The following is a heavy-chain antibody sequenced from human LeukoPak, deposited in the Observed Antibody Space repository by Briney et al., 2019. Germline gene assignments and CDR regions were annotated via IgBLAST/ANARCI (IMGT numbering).Heavy chain of an antibody. CDR2: IYHSGST. CDR3: ASLSTGARNYFDY. D-gene: IGHD1-26*01. J-gene: IGHJ4*02. CDR1: GGSISSYY. Sequence: PSETLSLTCTVSGGSISSYYWGWIRQPPGKGLEWIGSIYHSGSTYYNPSLKSRVTISVDTSKNQFSLKLSSVTAADTAVYYCASLSTGARNYFDYWGQGILVIVSS. V-gene: IGHV4-38-2*02.